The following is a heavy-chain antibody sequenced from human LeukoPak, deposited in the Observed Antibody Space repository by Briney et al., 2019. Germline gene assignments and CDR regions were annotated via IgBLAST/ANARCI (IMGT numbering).Heavy chain of an antibody. Sequence: SETLSLTCAVYGESFSDYYWSWIRQPPGKGLEWIGEINHSGSTNYNVSLKSRVTISLDTSKKQFSLRPSSVTAADTAVYYCASRNAHWGQGTLVTVSS. D-gene: IGHD2-2*01. CDR3: ASRNAH. CDR1: GESFSDYY. CDR2: INHSGST. V-gene: IGHV4-34*01. J-gene: IGHJ4*02.